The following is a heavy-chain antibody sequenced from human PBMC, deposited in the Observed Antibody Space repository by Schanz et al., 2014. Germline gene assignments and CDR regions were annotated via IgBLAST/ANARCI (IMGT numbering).Heavy chain of an antibody. J-gene: IGHJ6*02. V-gene: IGHV3-7*03. Sequence: EVQLVESGGGLVQPGESLRLSCAASGFSFSNYWMSWVRQAPGKGLEWVAVMWNDGIKTHYADSVKGRFSISRDNGETSVYLQINSLRVEDTAVYYCARFLARYQYYGVDVWGQGTTVIVSS. D-gene: IGHD3-3*01. CDR3: ARFLARYQYYGVDV. CDR2: MWNDGIKT. CDR1: GFSFSNYW.